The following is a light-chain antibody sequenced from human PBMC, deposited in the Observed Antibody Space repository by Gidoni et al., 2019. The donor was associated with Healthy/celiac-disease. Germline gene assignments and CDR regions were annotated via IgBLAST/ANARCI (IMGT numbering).Light chain of an antibody. CDR2: GAS. Sequence: EFVLTQPPGTLSLSPGERATLSCRASQSVSSSYLAWYQQKPGQAPRLLIYGASSRATGIPDRFSGSGSGTDFTLTISRLEPEDFAVYYCQQYGSSLLFTFGPGTKVDIK. CDR1: QSVSSSY. J-gene: IGKJ3*01. V-gene: IGKV3-20*01. CDR3: QQYGSSLLFT.